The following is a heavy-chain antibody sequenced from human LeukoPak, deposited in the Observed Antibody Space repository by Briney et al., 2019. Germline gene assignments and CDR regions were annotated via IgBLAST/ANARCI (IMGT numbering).Heavy chain of an antibody. CDR1: GFTVSSNY. CDR2: IYSGGST. D-gene: IGHD6-13*01. Sequence: GGSLRLSCAASGFTVSSNYMSWVRQAPGKGLEWVSVIYSGGSTYYADSVKGRFTISRDNSKNTLYLQMNSLRAEDTALYYCAKDYSSSWYYFDYWGQGTLVTVSS. J-gene: IGHJ4*02. CDR3: AKDYSSSWYYFDY. V-gene: IGHV3-53*05.